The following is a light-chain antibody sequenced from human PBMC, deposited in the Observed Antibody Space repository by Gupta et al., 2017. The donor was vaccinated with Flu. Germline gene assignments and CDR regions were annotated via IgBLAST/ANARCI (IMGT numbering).Light chain of an antibody. Sequence: VSSCCAWSSCNLVADSQVHWYRQLPGTAPNRLIYDDNKRPSGVPDRFSGYKSGTSASRVISGLQAEDEADDYCQYYDRSLRGVVFGGGTKLTVL. J-gene: IGLJ2*01. CDR2: DDN. CDR3: QYYDRSLRGVV. V-gene: IGLV1-40*01. CDR1: SCNLVADSQ.